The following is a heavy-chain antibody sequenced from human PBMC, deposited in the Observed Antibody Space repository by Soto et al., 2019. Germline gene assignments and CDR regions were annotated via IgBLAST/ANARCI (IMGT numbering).Heavy chain of an antibody. CDR2: IYYSGST. J-gene: IGHJ6*03. V-gene: IGHV4-31*03. CDR3: AREGYDILTGYSDPRALYYYYMDV. CDR1: GGSISSGGYY. D-gene: IGHD3-9*01. Sequence: SETLSLTCTVSGGSISSGGYYWSWIRQHPGKGLEWIGYIYYSGSTYYNPSLKSRVTISVDTSKNQFSLKLCSVTAADTAVYYCAREGYDILTGYSDPRALYYYYMDVWGKGTTVTVSS.